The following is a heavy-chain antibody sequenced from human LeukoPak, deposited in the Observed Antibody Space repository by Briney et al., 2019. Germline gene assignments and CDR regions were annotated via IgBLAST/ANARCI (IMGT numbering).Heavy chain of an antibody. CDR2: ISYDGSNK. D-gene: IGHD1-26*01. Sequence: GSLRLSCAASGFTFSSYGMHWVRQAPGKGLEWVAVISYDGSNKYYADSVKGRFTISRDNSKNTLYLQMNSLRAEDTAVYYCAKETSGSYYTYYYYYYGMDVWGQGTTVIVSS. CDR1: GFTFSSYG. J-gene: IGHJ6*02. CDR3: AKETSGSYYTYYYYYYGMDV. V-gene: IGHV3-30*18.